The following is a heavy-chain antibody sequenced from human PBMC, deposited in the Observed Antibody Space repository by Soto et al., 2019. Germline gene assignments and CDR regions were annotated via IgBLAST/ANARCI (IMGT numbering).Heavy chain of an antibody. J-gene: IGHJ6*03. D-gene: IGHD2-2*01. CDR3: ARGLGVPAAISTIAYYYYMDV. Sequence: SETLSLTCAVYGGSFSGYYWSWIRQPPGKGLEWIGEINHSGSTNYNPSLKSRVTISVDTSKNQFSLKLSSVTAADTAVYYCARGLGVPAAISTIAYYYYMDVWGKGTTVTVSS. V-gene: IGHV4-34*01. CDR1: GGSFSGYY. CDR2: INHSGST.